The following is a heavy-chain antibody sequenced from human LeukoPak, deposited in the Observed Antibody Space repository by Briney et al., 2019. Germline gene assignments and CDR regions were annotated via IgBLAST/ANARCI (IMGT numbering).Heavy chain of an antibody. Sequence: PGGSLRLSCAASGFTFSDYYMSWIRQAPGKGLEWVSYISSGGSTIYYADSVKGRFTISRDNAKKSLYLQMNSLRAEDTAVYYCARLGVVVPAVRGYFDDWGQGTPVTVSS. J-gene: IGHJ4*02. D-gene: IGHD2-2*01. CDR2: ISSGGSTI. CDR3: ARLGVVVPAVRGYFDD. V-gene: IGHV3-11*04. CDR1: GFTFSDYY.